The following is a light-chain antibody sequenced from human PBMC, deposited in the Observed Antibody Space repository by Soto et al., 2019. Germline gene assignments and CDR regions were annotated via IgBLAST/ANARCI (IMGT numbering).Light chain of an antibody. Sequence: DIQMTQSPSSLSASVGDRVTITCRASQGIRNDLGWYQQKPGNAPKILIFAASSLQSGVPSRFSGSGSGTDLTITISNLQPEDCETYDGQQAYSFPITFGQGTRLEIK. CDR3: QQAYSFPIT. CDR2: AAS. CDR1: QGIRND. V-gene: IGKV1-17*02. J-gene: IGKJ5*01.